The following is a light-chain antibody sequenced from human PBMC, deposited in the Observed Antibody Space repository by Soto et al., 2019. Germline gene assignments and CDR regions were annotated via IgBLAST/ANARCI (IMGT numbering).Light chain of an antibody. CDR1: SGSIASNY. Sequence: NFMLTQPHSVSESPGKTVTISCTRSSGSIASNYVQWSQQRPGSAPTTVIYEDNQRPSGVPGRFSGSIDSSSNSASLTISGLRTEDEADYYCQSYDSGAVVFGGGTKLTVL. V-gene: IGLV6-57*04. CDR3: QSYDSGAVV. J-gene: IGLJ2*01. CDR2: EDN.